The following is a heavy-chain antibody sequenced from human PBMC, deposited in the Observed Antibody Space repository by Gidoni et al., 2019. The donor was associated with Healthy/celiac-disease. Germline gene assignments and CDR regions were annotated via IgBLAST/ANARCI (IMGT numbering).Heavy chain of an antibody. V-gene: IGHV4-39*01. CDR2: IYYSGST. Sequence: LEWIGSIYYSGSTYYNPSLKSRVTISVDPSKNQFSLKLSSVTAADTAVYDCARHSVVAAIDYWGQGTLVTVSS. J-gene: IGHJ4*02. CDR3: ARHSVVAAIDY. D-gene: IGHD2-15*01.